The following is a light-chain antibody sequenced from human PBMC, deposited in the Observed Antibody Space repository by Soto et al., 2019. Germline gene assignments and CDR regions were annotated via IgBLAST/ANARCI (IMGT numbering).Light chain of an antibody. CDR3: QQSENLPLT. J-gene: IGKJ4*01. V-gene: IGKV1-33*01. CDR1: QDIGTF. Sequence: DIQMTQSPSSLSASIGDRVKISCQASQDIGTFLNWYQQRSGRAPKLLICDASKLERDVSSRFSGSGSGTDFTFTISSLQPEDIATYYCQQSENLPLTFGGGTNVEIK. CDR2: DAS.